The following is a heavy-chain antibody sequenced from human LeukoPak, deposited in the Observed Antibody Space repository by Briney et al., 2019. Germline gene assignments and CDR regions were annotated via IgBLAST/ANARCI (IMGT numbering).Heavy chain of an antibody. CDR2: IRYDGSNK. CDR1: GFTFSSYG. V-gene: IGHV3-30*02. J-gene: IGHJ4*02. Sequence: GGSLRLSCAASGFTFSSYGMHWVRQAPGKGLEWVAFIRYDGSNKYYADSVRGRFTISRDNSKNTLYLQMNSLRAEDTAVYYCAKDRGYYGDYVRLFDYWGQGTLVTVSS. CDR3: AKDRGYYGDYVRLFDY. D-gene: IGHD4-17*01.